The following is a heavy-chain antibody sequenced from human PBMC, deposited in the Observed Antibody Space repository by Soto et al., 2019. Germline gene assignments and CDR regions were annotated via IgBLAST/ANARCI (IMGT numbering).Heavy chain of an antibody. CDR2: ISGSGNTI. J-gene: IGHJ4*02. CDR1: GFTFSTNA. D-gene: IGHD3-3*01. Sequence: LTLTCTFSGFTFSTNAMSWVRQAPGMGLEFVSLISGSGNTIYYADSVKGRFTISRDNSKNTVSLQMNSLRAEDTAVYYCAKVGYDTYGYYLRSLDYWGQGTLVTVSS. CDR3: AKVGYDTYGYYLRSLDY. V-gene: IGHV3-23*01.